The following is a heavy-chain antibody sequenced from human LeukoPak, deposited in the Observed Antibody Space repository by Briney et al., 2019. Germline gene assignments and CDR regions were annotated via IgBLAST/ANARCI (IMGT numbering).Heavy chain of an antibody. CDR1: GYTFTSYG. J-gene: IGHJ4*02. CDR2: ISAYNGNT. Sequence: ASVKVSCKASGYTFTSYGISWVRQAPGQGLEWMGWISAYNGNTNYAQKLQGRVTMTTDTSTSTAYTELRSLRSDGTAVYYCARDSYGDYHFDYWGQGTLVTVSS. V-gene: IGHV1-18*01. D-gene: IGHD4-17*01. CDR3: ARDSYGDYHFDY.